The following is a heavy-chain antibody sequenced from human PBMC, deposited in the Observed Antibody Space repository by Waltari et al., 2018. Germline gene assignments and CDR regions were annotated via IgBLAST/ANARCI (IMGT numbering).Heavy chain of an antibody. CDR3: ARRPDYGDYYFDY. CDR1: GGSLSSYY. D-gene: IGHD4-17*01. J-gene: IGHJ4*02. V-gene: IGHV4-59*08. Sequence: QVQLQESGPGLVKPSETLSLTCTVSGGSLSSYYWSWIRQPPGKGLEWIGYIYYSGSTNYNPSLKSRVTISVDTSKNQFSLKLSSVTAADTAVYYCARRPDYGDYYFDYWGQGTLVTVSS. CDR2: IYYSGST.